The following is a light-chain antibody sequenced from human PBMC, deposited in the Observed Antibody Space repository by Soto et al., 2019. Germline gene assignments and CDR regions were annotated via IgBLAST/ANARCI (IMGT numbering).Light chain of an antibody. CDR3: QQRSNWPPGPLT. CDR2: DAS. V-gene: IGKV3-11*01. J-gene: IGKJ4*01. Sequence: EIVLTQSPATLSLSPGERATLSCRASQSVSSYLAWYQQKPGQAPRLLIYDASNRATGTPARFSGSGSGTDFTLTISSLEPEDFAVYYCQQRSNWPPGPLTFGGGTKVEIK. CDR1: QSVSSY.